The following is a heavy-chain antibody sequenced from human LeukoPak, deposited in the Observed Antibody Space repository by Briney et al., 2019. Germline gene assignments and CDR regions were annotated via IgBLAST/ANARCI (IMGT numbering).Heavy chain of an antibody. CDR1: GFTVSSNY. J-gene: IGHJ4*02. CDR3: ARAGYYDSSGYYRPLAFDY. CDR2: IYSGGST. V-gene: IGHV3-66*01. D-gene: IGHD3-22*01. Sequence: GGSLRLSCAASGFTVSSNYMSWVRQAPGKGLEWVSVIYSGGSTYYADSVKGRFTISRDNSKNTLYLQMNSLRAEDTAVYYCARAGYYDSSGYYRPLAFDYWGQGTLVTVSS.